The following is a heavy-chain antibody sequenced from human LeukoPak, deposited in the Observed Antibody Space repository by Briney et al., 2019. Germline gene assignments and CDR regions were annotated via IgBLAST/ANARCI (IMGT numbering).Heavy chain of an antibody. CDR2: IKNKANSYIT. J-gene: IGHJ4*02. D-gene: IGHD1-26*01. Sequence: GGSLRLSCAASGFTFSDHFMDWVRQAPGKGLERVGRIKNKANSYITQYAASMEGRFTISRDDSKNSLYLQMSSLKTEDTAMYYCASIRGTLGYWGQGTVVTVSS. V-gene: IGHV3-72*01. CDR1: GFTFSDHF. CDR3: ASIRGTLGY.